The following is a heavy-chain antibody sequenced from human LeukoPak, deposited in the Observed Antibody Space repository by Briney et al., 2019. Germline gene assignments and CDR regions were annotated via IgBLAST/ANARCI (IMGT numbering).Heavy chain of an antibody. D-gene: IGHD3-3*01. CDR3: AKDLETNYDFWSGYSDY. Sequence: GRSLRLSCAASGFTFSSYAMHWVRQAPGKGLEWVAVISYDGSNKYYADSVKGRFTVSRDNSKNALYVQMNSLRAEDTAVYYCAKDLETNYDFWSGYSDYWGQGTLVTVSS. V-gene: IGHV3-30-3*01. CDR1: GFTFSSYA. CDR2: ISYDGSNK. J-gene: IGHJ4*02.